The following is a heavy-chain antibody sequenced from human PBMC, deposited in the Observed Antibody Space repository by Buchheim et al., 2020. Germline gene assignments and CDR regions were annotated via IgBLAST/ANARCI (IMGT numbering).Heavy chain of an antibody. Sequence: HVQLVESGGGVVQPGRSLRLSCATSGFTFSTYGLHWVRQAPGKGLEWVAIIWWHGRNAYYADSVKGRFTISRDNSQNTLYLDMNNLRVEDTAVYYCARDPDYCNGTVCYGGWFDPWGQGTL. CDR3: ARDPDYCNGTVCYGGWFDP. J-gene: IGHJ5*02. V-gene: IGHV3-33*01. D-gene: IGHD2/OR15-2a*01. CDR1: GFTFSTYG. CDR2: IWWHGRNA.